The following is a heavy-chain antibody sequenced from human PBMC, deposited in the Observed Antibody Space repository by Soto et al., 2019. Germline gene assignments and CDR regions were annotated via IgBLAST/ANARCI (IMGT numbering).Heavy chain of an antibody. CDR3: TTEERYGDYLKYYYGMDA. D-gene: IGHD4-17*01. CDR1: AFTFINAW. Sequence: GGSLRLSCAASAFTFINAWMTWVRQAPGKGLEWVGRIKSKTDDGTTVYAAPVKGRFTISRDDSKTTLYLQMNSLKTEDTAVYYCTTEERYGDYLKYYYGMDAWGQGTTVTVSS. J-gene: IGHJ6*02. V-gene: IGHV3-15*01. CDR2: IKSKTDDGTT.